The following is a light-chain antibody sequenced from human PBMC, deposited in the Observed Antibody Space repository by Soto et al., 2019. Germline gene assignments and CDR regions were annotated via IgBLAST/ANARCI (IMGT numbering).Light chain of an antibody. Sequence: QSVLTQPPSASGTPRQRVTISSSGSSSNIGSNTVNWYQQLPGTAPKLVIYSNNQRPSGVPDRFSGSKSGTSASLAISGLQSEDEADYYCVAWDDSLNGYVVFGGGTKVTVL. V-gene: IGLV1-44*01. CDR3: VAWDDSLNGYVV. J-gene: IGLJ2*01. CDR2: SNN. CDR1: SSNIGSNT.